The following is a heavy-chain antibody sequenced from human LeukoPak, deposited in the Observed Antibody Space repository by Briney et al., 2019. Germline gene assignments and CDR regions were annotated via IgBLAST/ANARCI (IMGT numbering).Heavy chain of an antibody. Sequence: SETLSLTCTVSGGSISSYYWSWIRQPPGKGLEWIGYIYYSGSTNYNPSLKSRVTISVDTSKNQFSLKLSSVTAADTAVYYCARDGHRGYRLGYYFDYWGQGTLVTVSS. CDR1: GGSISSYY. J-gene: IGHJ4*02. D-gene: IGHD5-18*01. CDR2: IYYSGST. CDR3: ARDGHRGYRLGYYFDY. V-gene: IGHV4-59*01.